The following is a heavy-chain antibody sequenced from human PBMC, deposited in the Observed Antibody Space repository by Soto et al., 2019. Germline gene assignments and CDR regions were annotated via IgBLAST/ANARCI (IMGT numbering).Heavy chain of an antibody. CDR1: GFTFSSYG. D-gene: IGHD2-2*01. Sequence: SGGSLRLSCAASGFTFSSYGMHWVRQAPGKGLEWVAVISYDGSNKYYADSVKGRFTISRDNSKNTLYLQMNSLRAEDTAVYYCAKLPAAMFGYYYYYMDVWGKGTTVTVSS. J-gene: IGHJ6*03. CDR3: AKLPAAMFGYYYYYMDV. CDR2: ISYDGSNK. V-gene: IGHV3-30*18.